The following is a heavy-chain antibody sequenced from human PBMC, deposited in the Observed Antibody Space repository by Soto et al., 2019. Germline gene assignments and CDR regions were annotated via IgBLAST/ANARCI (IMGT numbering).Heavy chain of an antibody. Sequence: SETLSLTCAVYGGSFSGYYWSWIRQPPGKGLEWIGEINHSGSTNYNPSLKSRVTLSVDTSKNQFSLKLSSVTAADTAVYYCARGGYCSGGSCQYYYGMDVWGQGTTVTV. D-gene: IGHD2-15*01. J-gene: IGHJ6*02. V-gene: IGHV4-34*01. CDR3: ARGGYCSGGSCQYYYGMDV. CDR2: INHSGST. CDR1: GGSFSGYY.